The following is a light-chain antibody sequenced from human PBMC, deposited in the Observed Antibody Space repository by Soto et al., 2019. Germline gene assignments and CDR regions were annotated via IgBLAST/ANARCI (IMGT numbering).Light chain of an antibody. Sequence: QSVLTXPPSASGSPGQSVTISCTGTSSDVGGYNFVSWYQQHPGKAPKLIIYDVNKRPPGVPDRFSGSKSGNTASLTVSGLQPDDEADYYCSSYAGSNFNVFGIGTKVTVL. J-gene: IGLJ1*01. CDR1: SSDVGGYNF. V-gene: IGLV2-8*01. CDR3: SSYAGSNFNV. CDR2: DVN.